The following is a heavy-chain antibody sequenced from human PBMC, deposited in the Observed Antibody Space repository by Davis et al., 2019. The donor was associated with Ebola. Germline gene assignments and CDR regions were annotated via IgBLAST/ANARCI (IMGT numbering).Heavy chain of an antibody. V-gene: IGHV3-21*06. J-gene: IGHJ4*02. CDR1: GFTFSSYS. CDR3: ARQMNDYSPSLADY. CDR2: ISSSGSYI. Sequence: GESLKISCAASGFTFSSYSMNWVRQIPGKGLEWVSSISSSGSYIYYGDSVKGRFTISRDNAKNSLYLQMNSLRAEDTAVYYCARQMNDYSPSLADYWGQGTLVTVSS. D-gene: IGHD4-11*01.